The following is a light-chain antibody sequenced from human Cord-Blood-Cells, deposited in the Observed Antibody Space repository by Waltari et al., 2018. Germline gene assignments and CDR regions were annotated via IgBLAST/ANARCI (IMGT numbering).Light chain of an antibody. V-gene: IGLV3-19*01. CDR3: NPRDSIGNV. J-gene: IGLJ1*01. Sequence: SSELTQDPAVSVALGQTVRSTCQGDSLRSYYASGYQQKPGPAPVLVIYGKNNPPTGIPYRFSSCSSGNTATLTISGAQAEYEADYCCNPRDSIGNVFGTGNKVTVL. CDR1: SLRSYY. CDR2: GKN.